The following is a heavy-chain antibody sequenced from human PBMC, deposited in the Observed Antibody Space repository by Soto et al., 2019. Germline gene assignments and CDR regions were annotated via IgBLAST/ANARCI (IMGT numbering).Heavy chain of an antibody. V-gene: IGHV1-46*01. Sequence: GASVKVSCKASGYTFTSYYMHWVRQAPGQGLEWMGIINPSGGSTSYAQKFQGRVTMTRDTSTSTAYMELSSLRSEDTAVYYCAAERYNWNYDYWGQGTLVTVSS. J-gene: IGHJ4*02. CDR2: INPSGGST. CDR3: AAERYNWNYDY. D-gene: IGHD1-20*01. CDR1: GYTFTSYY.